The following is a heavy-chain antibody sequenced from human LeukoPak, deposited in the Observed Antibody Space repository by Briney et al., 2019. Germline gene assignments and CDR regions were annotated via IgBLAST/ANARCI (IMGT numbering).Heavy chain of an antibody. Sequence: GGSLRLSCAASGFTFSSYAMSWVRQAPGKGLEWVSGISGSGDNTYYADSVKGRFTISRDNAKNSLYLQMNSLRAEDTALYYCAKAAAAPGFDFWGQGTLVTVSS. CDR3: AKAAAAPGFDF. D-gene: IGHD6-13*01. CDR1: GFTFSSYA. V-gene: IGHV3-23*01. J-gene: IGHJ4*02. CDR2: ISGSGDNT.